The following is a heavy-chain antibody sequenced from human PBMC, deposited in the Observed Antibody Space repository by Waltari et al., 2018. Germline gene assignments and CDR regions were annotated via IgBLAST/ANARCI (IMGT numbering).Heavy chain of an antibody. Sequence: QVQLQESGPGLVKPSETLSLTCTVSGGSISSYYWSWIRQPPGKGLEWIGYIYYSGSTNYNPSLKSRVTISVDTSKNQFSLKLSSVTAADTAMYYCAREEWPNWFDPWGQGTLVTVSS. CDR3: AREEWPNWFDP. CDR1: GGSISSYY. CDR2: IYYSGST. D-gene: IGHD3-3*01. J-gene: IGHJ5*02. V-gene: IGHV4-59*01.